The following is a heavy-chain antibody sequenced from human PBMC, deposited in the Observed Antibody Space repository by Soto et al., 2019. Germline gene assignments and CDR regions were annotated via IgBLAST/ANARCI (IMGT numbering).Heavy chain of an antibody. Sequence: GGSLRLSCAASGFTVSSNYMSWVRQAPGKGLEWVSVIYSGGSTYYADSVKGRFTISRDNSKNTLYLQMNSLRAEDTAVYYCASQPHYYYYGMDVWGQVTTVTVSS. CDR2: IYSGGST. V-gene: IGHV3-53*01. CDR3: ASQPHYYYYGMDV. J-gene: IGHJ6*02. CDR1: GFTVSSNY. D-gene: IGHD2-2*01.